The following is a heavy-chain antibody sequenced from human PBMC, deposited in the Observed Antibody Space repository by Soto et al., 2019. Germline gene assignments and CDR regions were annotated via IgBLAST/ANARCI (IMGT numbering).Heavy chain of an antibody. CDR2: ISSGGSTR. CDR1: GSTFSKFA. D-gene: IGHD5-12*01. CDR3: ARAVWAYSGYDCDY. V-gene: IGHV3-48*01. J-gene: IGHJ4*02. Sequence: GGSLRLSCAASGSTFSKFAMNWFRQAPGKGLEWLSYISSGGSTRYYADSVKGRFIVSRDNAQNSLYLEMNSLRAEDTAVYFCARAVWAYSGYDCDYWGQGT.